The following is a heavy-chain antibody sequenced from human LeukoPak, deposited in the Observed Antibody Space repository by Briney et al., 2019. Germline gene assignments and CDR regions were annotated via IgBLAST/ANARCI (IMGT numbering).Heavy chain of an antibody. J-gene: IGHJ4*02. CDR1: GGSFSGCY. D-gene: IGHD3-10*01. CDR2: INHSGST. V-gene: IGHV4-34*01. Sequence: ASETLSLTCAVYGGSFSGCYWSWIRQPPGKGLEWIGEINHSGSTNYNPSLKSRVTISVDTSKNQFSLKLSSVTAADTAVYYCARASNQYYYGSGSYYYDYWGQGTLVTVSS. CDR3: ARASNQYYYGSGSYYYDY.